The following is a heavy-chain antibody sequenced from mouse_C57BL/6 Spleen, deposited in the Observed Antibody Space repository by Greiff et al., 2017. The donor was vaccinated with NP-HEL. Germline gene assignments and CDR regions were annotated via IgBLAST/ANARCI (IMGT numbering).Heavy chain of an antibody. CDR2: IYPGSGNT. D-gene: IGHD1-1*01. Sequence: VKLQESGAELVRPGASVKLSCKASGYTFTDYYINWVKQRPGQGLEWIARIYPGSGNTYYNEKFKGKATLTAEKSSSTAYMQLSSLTSEDSAVYFCARDSFITTVVPWYFDVWGTGTTVTVSS. V-gene: IGHV1-76*01. CDR1: GYTFTDYY. CDR3: ARDSFITTVVPWYFDV. J-gene: IGHJ1*03.